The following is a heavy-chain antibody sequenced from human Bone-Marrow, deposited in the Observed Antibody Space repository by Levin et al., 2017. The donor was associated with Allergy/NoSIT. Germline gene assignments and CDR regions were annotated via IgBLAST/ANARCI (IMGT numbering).Heavy chain of an antibody. CDR2: LYWNDEM. CDR3: AHILGCGNSGYFDY. D-gene: IGHD4-23*01. J-gene: IGHJ4*02. Sequence: SGPTLVKPTQTLTLTCTFSGFSLTTFGVGVGWIRQPPGKALEWLALLYWNDEMRYSPSLKSRLTITKDTSKNQVVLTMTNMDPVDTATYYCAHILGCGNSGYFDYWGQGTLVTVSP. V-gene: IGHV2-5*01. CDR1: GFSLTTFGVG.